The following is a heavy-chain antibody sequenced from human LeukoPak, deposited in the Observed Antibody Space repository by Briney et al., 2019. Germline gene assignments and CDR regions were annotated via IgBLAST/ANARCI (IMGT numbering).Heavy chain of an antibody. CDR1: GFTFDDYG. V-gene: IGHV3-20*04. CDR3: AISQTREYSFDY. Sequence: GGSLRLSCAASGFTFDDYGMSWVRQAPGKGLEWVSGINWNGGSTGYADSVKGRFTISRDNAKNSLYLQMNSLRAEDTALYYCAISQTREYSFDYWGRETLVTVSS. J-gene: IGHJ4*02. D-gene: IGHD3-10*01. CDR2: INWNGGST.